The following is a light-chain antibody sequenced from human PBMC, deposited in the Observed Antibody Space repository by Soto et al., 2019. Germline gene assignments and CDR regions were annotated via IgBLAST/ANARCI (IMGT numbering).Light chain of an antibody. CDR1: SSDVGGYNL. Sequence: QSALTQPRSVSGSPGQSVTISCTGTSSDVGGYNLVSWYQQHPGKAPKPMIYDVSKRPSGVPDRFSGSKSGNTASLTISGLQAEDEADYYCYSYAGSYTFYVFGTGTKLTVL. J-gene: IGLJ1*01. CDR3: YSYAGSYTFYV. V-gene: IGLV2-11*01. CDR2: DVS.